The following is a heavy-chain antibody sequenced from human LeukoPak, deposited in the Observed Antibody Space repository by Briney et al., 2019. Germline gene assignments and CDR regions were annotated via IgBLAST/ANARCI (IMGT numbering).Heavy chain of an antibody. Sequence: PGGSLRLSCAASGFIFSNYYMNWVRQAPGKGLEWVAHIKQDGSEKNYVDSVKGRFTISRDNAKNSLYLQMNSLRAEDTAVYYCARERWSLYSNDYYYYGLDVWGQGTTATVSS. CDR1: GFIFSNYY. V-gene: IGHV3-7*01. CDR2: IKQDGSEK. CDR3: ARERWSLYSNDYYYYGLDV. D-gene: IGHD3-3*01. J-gene: IGHJ6*02.